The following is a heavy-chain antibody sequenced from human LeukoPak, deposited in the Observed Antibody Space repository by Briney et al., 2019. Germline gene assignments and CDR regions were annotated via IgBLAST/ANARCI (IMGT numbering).Heavy chain of an antibody. D-gene: IGHD4-23*01. CDR2: ISSSSSYI. J-gene: IGHJ4*02. CDR1: GFTFSSYS. CDR3: ASRGSGGNSGIFDY. V-gene: IGHV3-21*01. Sequence: GGSLRLSCAASGFTFSSYSMNWVRQAPGKGLEWVSSISSSSSYIYYADSVKGRSTISRDNSKNTLYLQMNSLRAEDTAVYYCASRGSGGNSGIFDYWGQGTLVTVSS.